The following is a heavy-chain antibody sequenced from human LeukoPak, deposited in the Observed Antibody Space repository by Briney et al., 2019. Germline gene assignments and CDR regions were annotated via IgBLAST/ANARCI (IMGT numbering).Heavy chain of an antibody. V-gene: IGHV3-48*04. J-gene: IGHJ4*02. CDR3: AGETYFGGTSPFDY. Sequence: GGSLRLSCAVSGLKFSSYSMNWVRQTPGRGLEWLAYISGSGSTTYYADAVKGRFTISRDNAKNSLDLQMNGLRAEDTAVYYCAGETYFGGTSPFDYWGLGTLVTVSS. CDR2: ISGSGSTT. CDR1: GLKFSSYS. D-gene: IGHD4-23*01.